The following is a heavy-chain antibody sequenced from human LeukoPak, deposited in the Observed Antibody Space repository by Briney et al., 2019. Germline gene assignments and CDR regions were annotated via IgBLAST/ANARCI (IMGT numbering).Heavy chain of an antibody. Sequence: GASVKVSCKASGYTFTSYGISWVRQAPGQGLEWMGWISAYNGNTNYAQKLQGRVTMTTDTSTSTAYKELRSLRSDDTAVYYCARLDYDFWSGLPDYWGQGTLVTVSS. CDR1: GYTFTSYG. J-gene: IGHJ4*02. V-gene: IGHV1-18*01. D-gene: IGHD3-3*01. CDR3: ARLDYDFWSGLPDY. CDR2: ISAYNGNT.